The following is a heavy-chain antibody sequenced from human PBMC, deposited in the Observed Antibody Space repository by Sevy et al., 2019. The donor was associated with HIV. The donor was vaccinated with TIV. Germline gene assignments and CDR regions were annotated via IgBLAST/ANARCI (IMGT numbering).Heavy chain of an antibody. V-gene: IGHV1-69*13. CDR1: GGTFSSYA. CDR2: IIPIFGTA. Sequence: ASVKVSCKASGGTFSSYAISWVRQAPGQGLEWMGGIIPIFGTANYAQKFQGRVTITADESTSTAYMELSSLRSEDTAVYYCARAGHYGSCKKLYYYYGMDVWGQGTTVTVSS. J-gene: IGHJ6*02. D-gene: IGHD3-10*01. CDR3: ARAGHYGSCKKLYYYYGMDV.